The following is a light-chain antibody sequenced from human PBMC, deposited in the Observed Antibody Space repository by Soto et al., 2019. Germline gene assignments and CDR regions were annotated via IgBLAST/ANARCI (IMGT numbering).Light chain of an antibody. Sequence: EIVLTQSPGTLSLSPGERATLSCRASQSVSSSNLAWYQQKPGQAPRLLIYAASSRANGIPDRFSGSGSGTDFTLTISRLEAEDFAVYYFQQYGSSPYTFGQGTKLEIK. CDR2: AAS. J-gene: IGKJ2*01. V-gene: IGKV3-20*01. CDR1: QSVSSSN. CDR3: QQYGSSPYT.